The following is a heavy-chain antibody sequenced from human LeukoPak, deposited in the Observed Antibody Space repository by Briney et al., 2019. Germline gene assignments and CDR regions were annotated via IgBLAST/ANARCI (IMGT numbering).Heavy chain of an antibody. Sequence: GSSVKVSCKASGGTFSSYAISWVRQAPGQGLEWMGWINPNSGGTNYAQKFQGRVTMTRDTSISTAYMELSRLRSDDTAVYYCAREGDSSSSIVFDYWGQGTLVTVSS. CDR2: INPNSGGT. V-gene: IGHV1-2*02. D-gene: IGHD6-6*01. J-gene: IGHJ4*02. CDR1: GGTFSSYA. CDR3: AREGDSSSSIVFDY.